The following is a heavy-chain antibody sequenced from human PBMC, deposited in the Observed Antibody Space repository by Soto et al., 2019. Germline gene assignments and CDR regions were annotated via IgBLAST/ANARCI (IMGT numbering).Heavy chain of an antibody. CDR2: IYWDDDK. CDR3: AHRVLRTVFGLVTTTAIYFDF. V-gene: IGHV2-5*02. Sequence: QITLNESGPTQVKPRQTLTLTCTFSGFSLTTRGVGVGWLRQSPGKAPEWLAIIYWDDDKRYSPSLKSRLTITKDTSKNQVVLTMADLDPADTATYYCAHRVLRTVFGLVTTTAIYFDFWGQGTPVAVSS. J-gene: IGHJ4*02. CDR1: GFSLTTRGVG. D-gene: IGHD3-3*01.